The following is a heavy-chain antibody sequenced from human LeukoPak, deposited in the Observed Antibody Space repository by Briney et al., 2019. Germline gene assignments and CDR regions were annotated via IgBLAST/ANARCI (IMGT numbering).Heavy chain of an antibody. Sequence: ASVKVSCKASGYTFTSYDINWVRQATGQGLEWMGWMNPNSGNTGYAQKFQGRVTMTRNTSISTAYMELSSLRSEDTAVYYCASGLYSSGWHLKYYYYGMDVWGQGTTVTVSS. CDR2: MNPNSGNT. CDR3: ASGLYSSGWHLKYYYYGMDV. D-gene: IGHD6-19*01. J-gene: IGHJ6*02. V-gene: IGHV1-8*01. CDR1: GYTFTSYD.